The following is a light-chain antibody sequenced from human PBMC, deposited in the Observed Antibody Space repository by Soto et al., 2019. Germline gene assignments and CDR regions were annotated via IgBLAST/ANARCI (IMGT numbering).Light chain of an antibody. J-gene: IGKJ4*01. CDR1: QTITRW. CDR2: DAS. V-gene: IGKV1-5*01. CDR3: QQYNSYSPLT. Sequence: DLQMPPSPSTLSASVVDRVTITCRASQTITRWMAWYQQKPGKAPKLLIYDASTLESGVPSRFSGSRSGTEFTLTISSLQPDDFATYYCQQYNSYSPLTFGGGTKVDIK.